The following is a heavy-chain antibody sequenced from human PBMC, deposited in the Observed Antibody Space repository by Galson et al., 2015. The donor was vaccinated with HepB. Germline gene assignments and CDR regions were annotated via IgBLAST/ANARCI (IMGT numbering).Heavy chain of an antibody. CDR3: TTYHVPARAPFLYGMDV. Sequence: SLRLSCAASGFTFSNAWMSWVRQAPGKGLEWVGRIKSKTDGGTTDYAAPVKGRFTISRDDSKNTLYLQMNSLKTEDTAVYYCTTYHVPARAPFLYGMDVWGQGTTVTVSS. CDR2: IKSKTDGGTT. J-gene: IGHJ6*02. D-gene: IGHD2-2*01. V-gene: IGHV3-15*01. CDR1: GFTFSNAW.